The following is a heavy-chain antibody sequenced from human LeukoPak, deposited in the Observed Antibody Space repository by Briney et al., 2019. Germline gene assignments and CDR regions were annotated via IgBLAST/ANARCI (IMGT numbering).Heavy chain of an antibody. CDR1: GYTFTSYG. CDR3: ARVAANSNVVVTAGRDYYYGMDV. V-gene: IGHV1-18*01. D-gene: IGHD2-21*02. Sequence: ASVKVSCKASGYTFTSYGISWVRQAPGQGLEWMGWISAYNGNTNYAQKLQGRVTMTTDTSTSTAYMELRSLRSDDTAVYYCARVAANSNVVVTAGRDYYYGMDVWGQGTTVTVSS. CDR2: ISAYNGNT. J-gene: IGHJ6*02.